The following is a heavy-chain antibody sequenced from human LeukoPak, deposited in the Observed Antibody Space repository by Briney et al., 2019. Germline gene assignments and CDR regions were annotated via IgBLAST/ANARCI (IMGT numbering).Heavy chain of an antibody. CDR2: INPNSGGT. Sequence: ASVKVSCKASGYTFTGYYMHWVRQAPGQGLEWMGWINPNSGGTNYAQKFQGRVTMTRDTSISTAYMELTRLRSDDTAVYYCARNLVPMMLVVTPSDAFDIWGQGTMVTVSS. J-gene: IGHJ3*02. D-gene: IGHD3-22*01. CDR3: ARNLVPMMLVVTPSDAFDI. CDR1: GYTFTGYY. V-gene: IGHV1-2*02.